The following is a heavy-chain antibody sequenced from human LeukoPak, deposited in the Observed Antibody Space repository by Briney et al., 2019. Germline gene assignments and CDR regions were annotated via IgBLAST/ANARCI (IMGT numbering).Heavy chain of an antibody. D-gene: IGHD3-3*01. V-gene: IGHV4-38-2*02. CDR2: IYHSGST. J-gene: IGHJ5*02. CDR3: ARNYYDFWSGYYGPWFDP. Sequence: KPSETLSLTCTVSGYSISSGYYWGWIRQPPGKGLEWIGSIYHSGSTYYNPSLKSRVTISVDTSKNQFSLNLSSVTAADTAVYYCARNYYDFWSGYYGPWFDPWGQGTLVTVSS. CDR1: GYSISSGYY.